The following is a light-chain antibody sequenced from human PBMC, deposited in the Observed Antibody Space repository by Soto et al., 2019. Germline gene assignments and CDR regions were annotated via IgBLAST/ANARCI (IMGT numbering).Light chain of an antibody. CDR2: GAS. J-gene: IGKJ2*02. CDR3: QQYGSSPPCT. CDR1: QSVSSNY. V-gene: IGKV3-20*01. Sequence: EMVLTQSPGTLSLSTGERATLSCRASQSVSSNYLAWYQQRPGQAPRLLIYGASSRATGIPDRFSGSGSGTDFTLTISRLEPADFAVYYCQQYGSSPPCTFGQGTKVDIK.